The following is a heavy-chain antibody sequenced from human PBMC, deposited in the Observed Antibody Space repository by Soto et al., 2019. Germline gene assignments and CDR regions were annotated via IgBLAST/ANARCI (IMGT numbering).Heavy chain of an antibody. CDR2: IYYSGST. D-gene: IGHD5-12*01. V-gene: IGHV4-61*01. J-gene: IGHJ6*02. Sequence: SETLSLTCTVSGGSVSSGSYYWSWIRQPPGKGLEWIGYIYYSGSTNYNPSLKSRVTISVDTSKNQFSLKLSSVTAADTAVYYCAREMATIRDNYYYGMDVWGQGTTVTVSS. CDR3: AREMATIRDNYYYGMDV. CDR1: GGSVSSGSYY.